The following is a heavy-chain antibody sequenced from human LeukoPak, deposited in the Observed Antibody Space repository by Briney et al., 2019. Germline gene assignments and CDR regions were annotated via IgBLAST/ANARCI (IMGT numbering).Heavy chain of an antibody. V-gene: IGHV4-61*02. D-gene: IGHD4-23*01. J-gene: IGHJ5*02. CDR2: ISAGGRT. CDR3: TRGGHDYGGSFDT. CDR1: GASIASGSYH. Sequence: SETLSLTCAISGASIASGSYHWDWIRQPAGSRPEYKGRISAGGRTNYNPSLKSRLTISMDTSKNHVSLRLSSVTAADTAVYYCTRGGHDYGGSFDTWGQGILVTVSS.